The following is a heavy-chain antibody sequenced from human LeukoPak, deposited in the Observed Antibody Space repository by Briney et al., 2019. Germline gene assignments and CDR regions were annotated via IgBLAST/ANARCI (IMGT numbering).Heavy chain of an antibody. CDR3: ARGYCSSTSCRSSNHDY. D-gene: IGHD2-2*01. J-gene: IGHJ4*02. Sequence: ASVNVSCKASGYTFTGYYMHWVRQAPGQGLEWMGWINPNSGGTNYAQKFQGRVTMTRDTSISTAYMKLSRLRSDDTAVYYCARGYCSSTSCRSSNHDYWGQGTLVTVSS. CDR1: GYTFTGYY. V-gene: IGHV1-2*02. CDR2: INPNSGGT.